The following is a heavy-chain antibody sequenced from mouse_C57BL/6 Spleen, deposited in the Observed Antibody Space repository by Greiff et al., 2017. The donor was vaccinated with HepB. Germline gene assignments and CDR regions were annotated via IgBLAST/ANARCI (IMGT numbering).Heavy chain of an antibody. CDR3: ARSRDGRTTRYFDY. Sequence: QVQLQQSGAELVRPGASVKLSCKASGYTFTDYYINWVKQRPGQGLEWIARIYPGSGNTYYNEKFKGKATLTAEKSSSTAYMQLSSLTSEDSAVYFCARSRDGRTTRYFDYWGQGTTLTVSS. V-gene: IGHV1-76*01. CDR2: IYPGSGNT. D-gene: IGHD3-3*01. CDR1: GYTFTDYY. J-gene: IGHJ2*01.